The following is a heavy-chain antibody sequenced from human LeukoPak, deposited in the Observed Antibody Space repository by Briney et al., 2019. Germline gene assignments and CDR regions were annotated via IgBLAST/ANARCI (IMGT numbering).Heavy chain of an antibody. CDR1: GYTFTSYG. J-gene: IGHJ4*02. V-gene: IGHV1-18*01. Sequence: GASRKVCCKASGYTFTSYGISWVPQAPGQRLEWMGWISTYNGNTNYAQKRQSRLTMTTDTSTSTAYMELRSLRSDDTAVYYCARTTVTNRFDYWGQGTLVTVSS. CDR2: ISTYNGNT. CDR3: ARTTVTNRFDY. D-gene: IGHD4-17*01.